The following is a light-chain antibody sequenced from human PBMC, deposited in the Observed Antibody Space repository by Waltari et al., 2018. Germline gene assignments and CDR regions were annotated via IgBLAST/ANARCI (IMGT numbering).Light chain of an antibody. CDR1: HLAANY. J-gene: IGLJ2*01. CDR3: QAWDSSTVV. V-gene: IGLV3-1*01. CDR2: QDS. Sequence: SYELTQPPSVSVSPGQTASITCSGDHLAANYACWYQQKPGQSPVLVIYQDSNRPSGIPERFSGSNSGNTATLTISGTQAMDEADYYCQAWDSSTVVFGGGTKLTVL.